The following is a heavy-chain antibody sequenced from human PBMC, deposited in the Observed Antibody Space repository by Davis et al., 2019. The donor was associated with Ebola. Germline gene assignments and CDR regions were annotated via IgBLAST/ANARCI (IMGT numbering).Heavy chain of an antibody. CDR3: ARELQTTVTTNAFDI. CDR1: GGSISSYY. D-gene: IGHD4-17*01. Sequence: SETLSLTCTVSGGSISSYYWSWIRQPPGKGLEWIGYVYYIGITNYNPSLKRRVTISVDTSTNHFSLKLSSVTAADTAVYFCARELQTTVTTNAFDIWGPGTMVTVSS. J-gene: IGHJ3*02. V-gene: IGHV4-59*01. CDR2: VYYIGIT.